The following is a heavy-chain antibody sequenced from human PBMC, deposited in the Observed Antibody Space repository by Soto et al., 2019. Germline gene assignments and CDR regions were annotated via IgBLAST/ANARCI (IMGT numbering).Heavy chain of an antibody. CDR2: ITRDGSST. CDR3: ASGATGYYYFDY. Sequence: EVQLVESGGGLVQPEGSLRLSCAASGFSLSDYWMHWVRQAPGEGLVWLSRITRDGSSTNYADSVKGRFTISRDNAKNTLYLQVNSLRGEDTAVYYCASGATGYYYFDYWGQGNLFTVSS. CDR1: GFSLSDYW. J-gene: IGHJ4*02. V-gene: IGHV3-74*01. D-gene: IGHD3-9*01.